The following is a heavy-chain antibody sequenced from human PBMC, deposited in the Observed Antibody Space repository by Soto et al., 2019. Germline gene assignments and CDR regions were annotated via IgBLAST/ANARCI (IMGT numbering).Heavy chain of an antibody. CDR2: FDGEDGKT. CDR3: GIPWVTNHLDF. D-gene: IGHD2-8*01. Sequence: GASVKVSCKVSGYSFSELSMHGVRQTPAKGLEGMGWFDGEDGKTKYAQKFQGRVTMTEDTSADTAYMELRSLRSDDPAGYFCGIPWVTNHLDFWGQGSRVTVSS. CDR1: GYSFSELS. J-gene: IGHJ4*01. V-gene: IGHV1-24*01.